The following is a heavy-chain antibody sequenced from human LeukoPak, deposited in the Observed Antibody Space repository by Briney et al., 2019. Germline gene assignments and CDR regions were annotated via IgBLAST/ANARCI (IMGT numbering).Heavy chain of an antibody. CDR3: ARGYFFDY. J-gene: IGHJ4*02. V-gene: IGHV3-48*02. D-gene: IGHD1-14*01. CDR1: VFTLSSYS. CDR2: ISSGRNAI. Sequence: GGSLRLSRAASVFTLSSYSMHWVRQAPGRGLEWISYISSGRNAIYYADSVKGRFTISRDNAKNSLYLQMNSLRDEDTAVYYCARGYFFDYWGQGTLVTVSS.